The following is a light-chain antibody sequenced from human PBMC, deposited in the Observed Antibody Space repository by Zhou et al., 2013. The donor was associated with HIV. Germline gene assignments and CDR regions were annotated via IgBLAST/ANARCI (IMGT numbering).Light chain of an antibody. V-gene: IGKV3-15*01. CDR3: QQRHRWCS. CDR1: QSIRGN. CDR2: GTS. Sequence: EVVMTQSPATLSVSPGERVTLSCRASQSIRGNVAWFQQKRGQAPRLLMYGTSTRAAGVPARFSGSGSGTEFTLTIGSLQSEDFAVYYCQQRHRWCSFGQGTKLDI. J-gene: IGKJ2*04.